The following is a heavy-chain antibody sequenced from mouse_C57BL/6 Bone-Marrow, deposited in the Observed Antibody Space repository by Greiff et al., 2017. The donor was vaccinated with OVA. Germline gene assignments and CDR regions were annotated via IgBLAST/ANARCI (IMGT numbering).Heavy chain of an antibody. V-gene: IGHV1-50*01. J-gene: IGHJ3*01. D-gene: IGHD2-4*01. Sequence: QVQLQQPGAELVKPGASVKLSCKASGYTFTSYWMQWVKQRPGQGLEWIGEIAPSDSYTNYNQKFKGKATLTVDTSSSTAYMQLSSLTSEDSAVYYCARFWDYDLLFAYWGQGTLVTVSA. CDR1: GYTFTSYW. CDR3: ARFWDYDLLFAY. CDR2: IAPSDSYT.